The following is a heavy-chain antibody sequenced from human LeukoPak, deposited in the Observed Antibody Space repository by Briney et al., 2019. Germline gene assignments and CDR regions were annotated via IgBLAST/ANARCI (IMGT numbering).Heavy chain of an antibody. CDR3: ARGDYEYGMDI. Sequence: GASVKVSCKASGYTFTSYDINWVRQAPGQGLEWMGWMNPNSSKTSYAQKFQGRVTMTRSTSIRTAYMELSSLRSEDTAVYYCARGDYEYGMDIWGQGTTVTVSS. CDR1: GYTFTSYD. CDR2: MNPNSSKT. V-gene: IGHV1-8*01. J-gene: IGHJ6*02.